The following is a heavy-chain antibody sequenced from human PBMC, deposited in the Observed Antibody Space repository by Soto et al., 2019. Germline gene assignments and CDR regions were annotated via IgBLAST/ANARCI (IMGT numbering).Heavy chain of an antibody. CDR3: ASLXMGDYVWGSYPRYYFDY. CDR1: GYSISSGYY. CDR2: IYHSGST. D-gene: IGHD3-16*02. J-gene: IGHJ4*02. Sequence: SETLSLTCAVSGYSISSGYYWGWIRQPPGKGLGWIGSIYHSGSTYYNPSLKSRVTISVDTSKNQFSLKLSSVTAADTAVYYCASLXMGDYVWGSYPRYYFDYWGQGTLVTVSS. V-gene: IGHV4-38-2*01.